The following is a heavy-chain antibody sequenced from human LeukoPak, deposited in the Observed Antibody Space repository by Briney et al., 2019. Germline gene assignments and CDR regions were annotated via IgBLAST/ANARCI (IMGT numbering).Heavy chain of an antibody. V-gene: IGHV4-31*03. J-gene: IGHJ4*02. CDR2: IYYSGST. CDR1: GGSISSGGYY. D-gene: IGHD3-22*01. CDR3: ASYDSSGYYYGLDY. Sequence: PSETLSLTCTVSGGSISSGGYYWSWIRQYPGKGLEWIGYIYYSGSTYYNPSLKSRVTISVDTSKNQFSLKLSSVTAADTAVYYCASYDSSGYYYGLDYWGQGTLVTVSS.